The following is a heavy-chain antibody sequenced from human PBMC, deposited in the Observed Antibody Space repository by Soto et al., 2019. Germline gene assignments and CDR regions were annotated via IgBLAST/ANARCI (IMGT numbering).Heavy chain of an antibody. J-gene: IGHJ6*02. Sequence: PGESLKISCKGSGYSFTSYWISWVRQMPGKGLEWMGRIDPSDSYTNYSPSFQGHVTISADKSISTAYLQWSSLKASDTAMYYCARAGPRRIAAAGNTYYYYGMDGWGQGTTVTLSS. V-gene: IGHV5-10-1*01. CDR3: ARAGPRRIAAAGNTYYYYGMDG. D-gene: IGHD6-13*01. CDR1: GYSFTSYW. CDR2: IDPSDSYT.